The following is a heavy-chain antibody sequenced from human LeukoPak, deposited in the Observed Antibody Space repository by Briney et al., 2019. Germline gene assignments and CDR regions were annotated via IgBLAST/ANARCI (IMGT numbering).Heavy chain of an antibody. V-gene: IGHV1-69*05. J-gene: IGHJ4*02. CDR3: ASRPFYDSSGYYSPDTY. D-gene: IGHD3-22*01. CDR2: IIPIFGTA. Sequence: GSSEKVSCKASGGTFSSYAISWVRQAPEQGLEWMGGIIPIFGTANYAQKLQGRLTITTDESTSTANMELSSMGSEDTALYYCASRPFYDSSGYYSPDTYWGQGTLVTVS. CDR1: GGTFSSYA.